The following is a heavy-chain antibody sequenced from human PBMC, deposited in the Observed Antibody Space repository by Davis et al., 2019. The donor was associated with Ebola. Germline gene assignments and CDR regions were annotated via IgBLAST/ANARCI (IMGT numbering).Heavy chain of an antibody. CDR3: ARFDDYGDPFDY. CDR1: GGSISSYY. V-gene: IGHV4-59*01. Sequence: PSETLSLTCTVSGGSISSYYWSWIRQPPGKGLEWIGYIYYSGSTNYNPSLKSRVTISVDTSKNQFSLKLSSVTAADTAVYYCARFDDYGDPFDYWGQGTLVTVSS. J-gene: IGHJ4*02. CDR2: IYYSGST. D-gene: IGHD4-17*01.